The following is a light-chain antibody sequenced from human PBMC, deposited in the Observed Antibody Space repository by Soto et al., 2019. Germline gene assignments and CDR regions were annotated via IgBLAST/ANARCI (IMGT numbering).Light chain of an antibody. Sequence: EIVLTQSTGTLSLSPGERATLSCRASQSVSSNYLAWFQQKPGQAPRLLIYAASSRATGIPDRFSGSGSGTDFTLTISRLEPEDIAVYYCQQYGSSPQTFGQGTKVEIK. J-gene: IGKJ1*01. CDR3: QQYGSSPQT. CDR2: AAS. V-gene: IGKV3-20*01. CDR1: QSVSSNY.